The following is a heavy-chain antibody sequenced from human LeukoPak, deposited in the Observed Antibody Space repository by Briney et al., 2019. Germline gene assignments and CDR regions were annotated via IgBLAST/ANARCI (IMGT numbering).Heavy chain of an antibody. CDR1: GYSISSGYY. D-gene: IGHD3-22*01. V-gene: IGHV4-38-2*02. CDR2: IYHSGST. CDR3: ARDNRYYYDSSGYWYFDL. J-gene: IGHJ2*01. Sequence: PSETLSLTCTVSGYSISSGYYWGWLRQPPGKGLEWIGSIYHSGSTYYNPSLKSRVTISVDTSKNQFSLKLSSVTAADTAVYYCARDNRYYYDSSGYWYFDLWGRGTLVTVSS.